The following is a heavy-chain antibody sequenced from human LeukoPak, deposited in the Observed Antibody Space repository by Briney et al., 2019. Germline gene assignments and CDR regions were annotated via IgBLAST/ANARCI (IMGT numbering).Heavy chain of an antibody. CDR3: ASNIVVVPAASVAHEYYYYGMDV. J-gene: IGHJ6*04. D-gene: IGHD2-2*01. CDR1: GGTFSSYA. V-gene: IGHV1-69*13. Sequence: ASVKVSCKASGGTFSSYAISWVRQAPGQGLEWMGGIIPIFGTANYAQKFQGRVTITADESTSTAYMELSSLRSEDTAVYYCASNIVVVPAASVAHEYYYYGMDVWGKGTTVTVSS. CDR2: IIPIFGTA.